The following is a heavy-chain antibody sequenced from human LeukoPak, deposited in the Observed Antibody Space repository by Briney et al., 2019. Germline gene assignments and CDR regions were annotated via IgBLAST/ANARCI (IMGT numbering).Heavy chain of an antibody. Sequence: GGSLRLSCAASGFTFSTYWMTWVRQAPGKGLKWVASIREDGSEKYYVDSVKGRFTISRDNAQKSLYLEMNSLRVEDTAVYYCARAVTSTEGYWGQGTLVTVSS. CDR2: IREDGSEK. J-gene: IGHJ4*02. V-gene: IGHV3-7*03. CDR3: ARAVTSTEGY. CDR1: GFTFSTYW.